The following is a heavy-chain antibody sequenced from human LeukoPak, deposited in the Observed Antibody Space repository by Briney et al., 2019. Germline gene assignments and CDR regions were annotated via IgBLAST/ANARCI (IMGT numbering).Heavy chain of an antibody. J-gene: IGHJ6*02. CDR3: ARAGDSGWFRGRYYYYGMDV. CDR1: GYTFTSYD. D-gene: IGHD6-19*01. CDR2: MNPNSGNT. V-gene: IGHV1-8*01. Sequence: ASVKVSCKASGYTFTSYDINWVRQATGQGLEWMGWMNPNSGNTGYAQKFQGRVTMTRNTSISTAYMELSSLRSEDTAVYYCARAGDSGWFRGRYYYYGMDVWGQGTTVTVSS.